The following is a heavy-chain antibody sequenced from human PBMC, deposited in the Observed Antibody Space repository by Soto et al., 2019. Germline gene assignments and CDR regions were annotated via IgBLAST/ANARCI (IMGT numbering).Heavy chain of an antibody. J-gene: IGHJ6*02. CDR3: ASCVRQLDLGNDYYAMEA. Sequence: GSLRLSCAGSGFPFRKNWMHWVRQAPGKGLVWVSRINTDGSSTNYADSVKGRFTISRDNAKNTVYLQLSSLRAEDTAVYYCASCVRQLDLGNDYYAMEAWGQGTTVSVSS. D-gene: IGHD6-6*01. V-gene: IGHV3-74*01. CDR1: GFPFRKNW. CDR2: INTDGSST.